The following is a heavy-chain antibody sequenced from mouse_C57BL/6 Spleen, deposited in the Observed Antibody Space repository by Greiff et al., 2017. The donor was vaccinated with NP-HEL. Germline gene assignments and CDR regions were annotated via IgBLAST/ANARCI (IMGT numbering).Heavy chain of an antibody. J-gene: IGHJ2*01. V-gene: IGHV1-76*01. CDR2: IYPGSGNT. Sequence: VHLVESGAELVRPGASVKLSCKASGYTFTDYYINWVKQRPGQGLEWIARIYPGSGNTYYNEKFKGKATLTAEKSSSTAYMQLSSLTSEDSAVYFCARSPASGYFDYWGQGTTLTVSS. CDR1: GYTFTDYY. CDR3: ARSPASGYFDY. D-gene: IGHD3-1*01.